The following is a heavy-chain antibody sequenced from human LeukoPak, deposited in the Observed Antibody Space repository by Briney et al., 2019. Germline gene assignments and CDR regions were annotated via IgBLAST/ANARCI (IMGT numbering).Heavy chain of an antibody. CDR1: GGSISSYY. J-gene: IGHJ4*02. V-gene: IGHV4-59*01. CDR3: ARGTYYYDSSGYCYVYYFDY. CDR2: IYYSGST. Sequence: SETLSLTCTVSGGSISSYYWSWIRQPPGKGLEWIGYIYYSGSTNYNPSLKSRVTISVDTSKNQFSLKLSSVTAADTAVYYCARGTYYYDSSGYCYVYYFDYWGQGTLVTVSS. D-gene: IGHD3-22*01.